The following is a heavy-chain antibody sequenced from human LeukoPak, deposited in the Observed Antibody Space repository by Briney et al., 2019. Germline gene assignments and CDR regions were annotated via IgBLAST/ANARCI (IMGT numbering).Heavy chain of an antibody. D-gene: IGHD5-18*01. Sequence: SETLSLTCTVSGGYISSYYWSWIRQPAGKGLEWIGRIYTSGSTNYNPSLKSRVTMSVDTSKNQFSLKLSSVTAADTAVYYCARGRRYSYGYDFDYWGQGTLVTVSS. CDR1: GGYISSYY. V-gene: IGHV4-4*07. CDR2: IYTSGST. CDR3: ARGRRYSYGYDFDY. J-gene: IGHJ4*02.